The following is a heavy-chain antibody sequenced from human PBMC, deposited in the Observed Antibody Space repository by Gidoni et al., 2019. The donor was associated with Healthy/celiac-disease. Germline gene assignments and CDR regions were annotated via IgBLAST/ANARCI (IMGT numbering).Heavy chain of an antibody. Sequence: QMQLVQSGPEVTKHGTSVKVSCKASGFTFTSSAVQWVRQARGQPLEWIGWIVVGSGNTNYAQKFQERVTITSDMSTSTAYMELSSLRSEDTAVYYCAAGPRCSSTSCYTTYYGMDVWGQGTTVTVSS. CDR3: AAGPRCSSTSCYTTYYGMDV. V-gene: IGHV1-58*01. CDR2: IVVGSGNT. J-gene: IGHJ6*02. D-gene: IGHD2-2*02. CDR1: GFTFTSSA.